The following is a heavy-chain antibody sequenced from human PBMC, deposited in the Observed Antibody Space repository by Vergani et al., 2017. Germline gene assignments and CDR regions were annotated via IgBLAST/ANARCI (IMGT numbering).Heavy chain of an antibody. CDR1: GGTFSSYT. CDR2: INAGNGNT. V-gene: IGHV1-3*01. Sequence: QVQLVQSGAEVKKPGSSVKVSCKASGGTFSSYTISWVRQAPGQGLEWMGRINAGNGNTKYSQKFQDRVTITRDTSATTAYMELSSLSSEDTAVYYGATEKPRDYGLDYWGQGTLVTVSS. CDR3: ATEKPRDYGLDY. J-gene: IGHJ4*02. D-gene: IGHD4-17*01.